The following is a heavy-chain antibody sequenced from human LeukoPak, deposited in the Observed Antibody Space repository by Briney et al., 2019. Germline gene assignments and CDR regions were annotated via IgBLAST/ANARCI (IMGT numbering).Heavy chain of an antibody. Sequence: SGPTLVNPTQTLTLTCTFSGFSLSTSGVGVGWIRQPPGKALEWLALIYWNDDKRYSPSLKSRLTITKDTSKNQVVLTMTNMDPVDTATYYCALSWPSERPVRGVINWFGPWGQGTLVTVSS. D-gene: IGHD3-10*01. CDR3: ALSWPSERPVRGVINWFGP. J-gene: IGHJ5*02. CDR2: IYWNDDK. V-gene: IGHV2-5*01. CDR1: GFSLSTSGVG.